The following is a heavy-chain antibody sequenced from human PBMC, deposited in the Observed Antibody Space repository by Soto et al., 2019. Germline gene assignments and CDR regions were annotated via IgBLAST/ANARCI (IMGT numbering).Heavy chain of an antibody. D-gene: IGHD1-26*01. J-gene: IGHJ6*02. CDR1: GYTFTGYY. V-gene: IGHV1-2*02. CDR3: ARLWELLDYYYGMDV. Sequence: XSVKVSCKASGYTFTGYYMHWVRQAPGQGLEWMGWINPNSGGTNYAQKFQGRVTMTRDTSISTAYMELSRLRSDDTAVYYCARLWELLDYYYGMDVWGQGTTVTVSS. CDR2: INPNSGGT.